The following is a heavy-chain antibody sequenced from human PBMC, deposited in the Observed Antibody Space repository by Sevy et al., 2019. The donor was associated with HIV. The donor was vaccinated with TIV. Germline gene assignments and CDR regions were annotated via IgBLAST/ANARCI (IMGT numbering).Heavy chain of an antibody. D-gene: IGHD5-12*01. CDR3: PILGRNSGYGY. V-gene: IGHV4-59*13. J-gene: IGHJ4*02. CDR1: GGSISSYY. Sequence: SETLSLTCTVSGGSISSYYWSWIQQPPGKELEWIGYIHYSGSTNYNPSLKSRVTISVDTSKNQFSLKLSSVTAADTAVYYCPILGRNSGYGYWGQGTLVTVSS. CDR2: IHYSGST.